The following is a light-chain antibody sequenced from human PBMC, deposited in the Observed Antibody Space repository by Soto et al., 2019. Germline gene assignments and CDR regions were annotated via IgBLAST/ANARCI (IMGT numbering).Light chain of an antibody. J-gene: IGKJ5*01. Sequence: ELVWTQSPATLSLYPWSRSSLSWRARQSVSSGAIAWYRQKPGPAHALLIYGASKRATGTADRFIGSGSGKDFARTISRLEPEEFAVYYCQYYDKLAKAITFGQGTRLEIK. CDR3: QYYDKLAKAIT. V-gene: IGKV3-20*01. CDR2: GAS. CDR1: QSVSSGA.